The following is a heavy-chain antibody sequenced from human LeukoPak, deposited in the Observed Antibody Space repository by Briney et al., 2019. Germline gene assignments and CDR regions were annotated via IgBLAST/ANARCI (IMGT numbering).Heavy chain of an antibody. V-gene: IGHV3-23*01. D-gene: IGHD3-3*01. Sequence: PGGSLRLSCAASGFTFSSHAMAWVRQAPGKGLEWVSAIGGLGSSTYYGDSVKVRFTISRDNSKNTVYLQMDSLRVEDTAVYYCARDPGVVAFHYFDFWGQGTLITVSS. J-gene: IGHJ4*02. CDR2: IGGLGSST. CDR1: GFTFSSHA. CDR3: ARDPGVVAFHYFDF.